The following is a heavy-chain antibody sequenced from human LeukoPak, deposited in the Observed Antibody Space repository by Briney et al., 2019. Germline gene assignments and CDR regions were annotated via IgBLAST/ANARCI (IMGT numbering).Heavy chain of an antibody. D-gene: IGHD3-16*01. CDR2: INHNGNVN. CDR1: GFAFSSYW. J-gene: IGHJ6*02. V-gene: IGHV3-7*03. Sequence: GGSLRLSCAASGFAFSSYWMDWARQARGKGLEWVASINHNGNVNYYVDSVKGRFTISRDNAKNSLYLQMSNLRAEDTAVYFCARGGGLDVWGQGATVTVSS. CDR3: ARGGGLDV.